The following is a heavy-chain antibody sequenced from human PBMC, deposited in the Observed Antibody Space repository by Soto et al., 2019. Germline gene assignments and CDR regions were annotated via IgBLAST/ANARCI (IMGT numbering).Heavy chain of an antibody. CDR2: IYYSGST. CDR3: ARGQRSR. D-gene: IGHD2-2*01. CDR1: GGSISSYY. Sequence: PSETLSLTCTVSGGSISSYYWSWIRQPPGKGLEWIGYIYYSGSTSYNPSLKSRVTISVDTSKNQFSLKLSSVTAADTAVYYCARGQRSRWGQGTLVTVSS. J-gene: IGHJ4*02. V-gene: IGHV4-59*12.